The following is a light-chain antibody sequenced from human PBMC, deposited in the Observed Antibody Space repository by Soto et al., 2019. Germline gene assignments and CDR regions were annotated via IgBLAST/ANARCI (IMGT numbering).Light chain of an antibody. J-gene: IGKJ4*01. CDR2: AAS. CDR1: QSISSY. CDR3: QQSFCTPPS. Sequence: DIQMTQSPSSLSASVGDRVTITCRASQSISSYLNWYQQKPVKAPKLLFYAASSLQSGVPSRFSGSGSWTGFTLTISSLQPEDFATYYCQQSFCTPPSFGVGTKVEIK. V-gene: IGKV1-39*01.